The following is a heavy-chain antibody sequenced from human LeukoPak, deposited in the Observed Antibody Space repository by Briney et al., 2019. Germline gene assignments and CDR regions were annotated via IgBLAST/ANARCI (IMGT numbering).Heavy chain of an antibody. CDR2: IIPIFGTA. CDR3: ARDHLPYYDILTGYYTAFDI. J-gene: IGHJ3*02. Sequence: SVKVSCKASGGTFISYAISWVRQAPGQGLEWMGGIIPIFGTANYAQKFQGRVTITTDESTSTAYMELSSLRSEDTAVYYCARDHLPYYDILTGYYTAFDIWGQGTMVTVSS. D-gene: IGHD3-9*01. V-gene: IGHV1-69*05. CDR1: GGTFISYA.